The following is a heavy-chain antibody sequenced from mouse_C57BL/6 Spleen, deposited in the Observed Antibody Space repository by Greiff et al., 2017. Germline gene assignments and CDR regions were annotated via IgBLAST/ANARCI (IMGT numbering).Heavy chain of an antibody. Sequence: QVQLQQPGAELVRPGTSVKLSCKASGYTFTSYWMHWVKQRPGQGLEWIGVIDPSDSYTNYNQKFKGKATLTVDTSSSTAYMQLSSLTSEDSAVYYCARSPYGNYLFDYWGQGTTLTVSS. V-gene: IGHV1-59*01. CDR1: GYTFTSYW. J-gene: IGHJ2*01. CDR3: ARSPYGNYLFDY. CDR2: IDPSDSYT. D-gene: IGHD2-1*01.